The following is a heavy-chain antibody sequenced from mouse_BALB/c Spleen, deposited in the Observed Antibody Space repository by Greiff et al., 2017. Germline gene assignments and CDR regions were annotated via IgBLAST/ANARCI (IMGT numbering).Heavy chain of an antibody. D-gene: IGHD2-14*01. CDR3: TRGAYYRYDVKYFDV. CDR1: GFTFSSYT. Sequence: EVKVVESGGGLVKPGGSLKLSCAASGFTFSSYTMSWVRQTPEKRLEWVATISSGGSYTYYPDSVKGRFTISRDNAKNTLYLQMSSLKSEDTAMYYCTRGAYYRYDVKYFDVWGAGTTVTVSS. V-gene: IGHV5-6-4*01. CDR2: ISSGGSYT. J-gene: IGHJ1*01.